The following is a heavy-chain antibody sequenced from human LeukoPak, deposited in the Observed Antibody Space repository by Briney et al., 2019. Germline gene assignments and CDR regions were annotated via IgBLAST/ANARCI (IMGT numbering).Heavy chain of an antibody. D-gene: IGHD5-18*01. CDR1: GYTFTGYY. J-gene: IGHJ5*02. Sequence: ASVKVSCKTSGYTFTGYYIHLVRQGPGQGLELMGWINPNSGGTNYAQKFQGRGNMTREMYISVVYVELRRMRSDDTAVYFCERGPFRNVDTNMVASRFDPWGQGTLVTVSP. V-gene: IGHV1-2*02. CDR3: ERGPFRNVDTNMVASRFDP. CDR2: INPNSGGT.